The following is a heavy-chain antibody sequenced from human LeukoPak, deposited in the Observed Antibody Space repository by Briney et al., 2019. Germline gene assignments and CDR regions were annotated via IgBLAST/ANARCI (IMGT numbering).Heavy chain of an antibody. CDR3: ARDVDSSMVTNWFDS. V-gene: IGHV1-69*13. CDR2: IIVIFGTP. J-gene: IGHJ5*01. CDR1: GGTFSSYS. D-gene: IGHD5-18*01. Sequence: SVKVSCKASGGTFSSYSFSWVRQAPGQGLEWLGGIIVIFGTPNYPQKFHGRVTITADESASTVYMELSSLRSEDTAMYYCARDVDSSMVTNWFDSWGQGTLVTVSS.